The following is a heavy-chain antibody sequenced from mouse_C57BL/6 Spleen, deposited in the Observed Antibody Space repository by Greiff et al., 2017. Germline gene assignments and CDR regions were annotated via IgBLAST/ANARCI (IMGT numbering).Heavy chain of an antibody. CDR2: IYPRSGNT. CDR3: AIYGNLYYFDY. Sequence: QVQLKESGAELARPGASVKLSCKASGYTFTSYGISWVKQRTGQGLEWIGEIYPRSGNTYYNEKFKGKATLTADKSSSTADMELRSLTSEDSAVYFCAIYGNLYYFDYWGQGTTLTVSS. J-gene: IGHJ2*01. V-gene: IGHV1-81*01. CDR1: GYTFTSYG. D-gene: IGHD2-1*01.